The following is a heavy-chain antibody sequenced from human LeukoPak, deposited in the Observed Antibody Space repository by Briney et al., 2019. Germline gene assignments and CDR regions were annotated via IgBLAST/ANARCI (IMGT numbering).Heavy chain of an antibody. Sequence: ASVTISCKTSGYAVSNYYMHWVRQAPGQGLEWMGWIRGDTGDTDSPQKFRGRVTLTRDTSTDTAYLELSRLRYDDTAIYFCARVRVNSCDYWGQGTLVTVSS. V-gene: IGHV1-2*02. J-gene: IGHJ4*02. CDR1: GYAVSNYY. CDR3: ARVRVNSCDY. CDR2: IRGDTGDT. D-gene: IGHD2-15*01.